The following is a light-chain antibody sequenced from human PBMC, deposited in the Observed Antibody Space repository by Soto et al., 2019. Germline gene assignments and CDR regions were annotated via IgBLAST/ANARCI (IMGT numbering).Light chain of an antibody. CDR3: QQYGYTPRT. V-gene: IGKV3-20*01. CDR2: GAS. J-gene: IGKJ1*01. CDR1: QSIITEY. Sequence: EIVMTQSPATLSVSPGDRATLSCRASQSIITEYLGWYQQKPGRAPRLLIYGASTRATGIPDRFSGSGTGTDVTLTISRLEPEDFAVYYCQQYGYTPRTFGQGTKVDIK.